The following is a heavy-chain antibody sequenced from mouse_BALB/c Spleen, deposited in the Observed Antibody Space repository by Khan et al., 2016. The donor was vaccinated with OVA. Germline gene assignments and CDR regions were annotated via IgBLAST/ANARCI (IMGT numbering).Heavy chain of an antibody. CDR1: GFTFSSNT. CDR3: ASIPTVITTALDY. Sequence: EVELVESGGGLVQPGGSLKLSCAASGFTFSSNTMSWVRQTPEKRLEWVAYITNGGGNTYYPDTVKGRFTISRDHAKNTLYLKMSSLKSYSTAIYYCASIPTVITTALDYWGQGTSVTVSS. V-gene: IGHV5-12-2*01. J-gene: IGHJ4*01. D-gene: IGHD1-2*01. CDR2: ITNGGGNT.